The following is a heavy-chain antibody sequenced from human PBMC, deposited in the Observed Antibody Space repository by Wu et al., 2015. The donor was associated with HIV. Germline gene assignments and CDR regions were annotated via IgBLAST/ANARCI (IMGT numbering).Heavy chain of an antibody. Sequence: QVQLVQSGAEVKKPGASVRVSCQASGYTFNAHYIHWVRQAPGQRLEWMGWIRPDSGATHYAEKFEDRVTMTRDASIDTAYIQLNRLRSDDTAVYFCARDLGDDFAIRGYYWYLDVVGQGDRGSSSP. CDR3: ARDLGDDFAIRGYYWYLDV. J-gene: IGHJ6*03. CDR1: GYTFNAHY. CDR2: IRPDSGAT. D-gene: IGHD2-21*02. V-gene: IGHV1-2*02.